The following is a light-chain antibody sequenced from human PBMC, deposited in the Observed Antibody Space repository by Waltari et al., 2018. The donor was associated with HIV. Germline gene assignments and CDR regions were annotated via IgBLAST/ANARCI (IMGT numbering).Light chain of an antibody. CDR1: QNVGAF. V-gene: IGKV1-5*03. CDR3: HQYASFSGT. CDR2: QAS. J-gene: IGKJ1*01. Sequence: DIRLTPSPSTLSASAGDRVAIPCRAGQNVGAFLAWYQQKPGKPPKLLIFQASTLEGGVPSRFSGSVSGSDFTLTINGLQSDDFATYYCHQYASFSGTFGQGTKVEL.